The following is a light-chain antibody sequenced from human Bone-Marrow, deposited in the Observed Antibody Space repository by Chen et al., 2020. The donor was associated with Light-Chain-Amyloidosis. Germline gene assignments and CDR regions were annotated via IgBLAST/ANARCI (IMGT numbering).Light chain of an antibody. Sequence: EIVLPQSPGTLSLSPGEGANLSCRASQTISSNYLTWYQQKFGQAPRLLIYGSSSRATGIPDRFTGSGSGTDFTLTINRLEPEEFAMYYCQQYGTSPLTFGGGTKVEI. CDR1: QTISSNY. J-gene: IGKJ4*01. CDR3: QQYGTSPLT. CDR2: GSS. V-gene: IGKV3-20*01.